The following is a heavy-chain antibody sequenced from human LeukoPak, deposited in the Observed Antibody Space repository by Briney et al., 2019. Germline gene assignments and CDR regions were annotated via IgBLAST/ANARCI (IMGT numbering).Heavy chain of an antibody. CDR3: AREKLYGMDV. CDR1: GGSISRGGYS. J-gene: IGHJ6*02. V-gene: IGHV4-30-2*01. CDR2: IYHSGST. Sequence: PSETLSLTCAVSGGSISRGGYSWSWLRQPPGKGLEWIGYIYHSGSTYYNPSLKSRVAISVDRSKNQFSLKLSSVIAADTAVYYCAREKLYGMDVWGQGTTVAVSS.